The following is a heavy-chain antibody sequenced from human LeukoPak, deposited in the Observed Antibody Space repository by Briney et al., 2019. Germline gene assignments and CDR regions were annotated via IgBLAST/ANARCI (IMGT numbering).Heavy chain of an antibody. Sequence: ASVKVSCKVSGNSLIYLSMHWVRQAPGKGLEWLGGLDPEGGGLIYAQNFQGRVIMTEETSTDTAYMELSRLRSDDTAVYYCARDNCGGDCSFDYWGQGTLVTVSS. CDR3: ARDNCGGDCSFDY. J-gene: IGHJ4*02. V-gene: IGHV1-24*01. D-gene: IGHD2-21*02. CDR2: LDPEGGGL. CDR1: GNSLIYLS.